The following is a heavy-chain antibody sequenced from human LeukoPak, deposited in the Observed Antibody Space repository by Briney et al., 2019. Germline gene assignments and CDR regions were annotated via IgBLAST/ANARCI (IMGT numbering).Heavy chain of an antibody. CDR2: FLYSGNT. J-gene: IGHJ3*02. Sequence: SGTLSLTCTVSGGSISSSSYYWGWIRQPPGKGLEWIGSFLYSGNTYYNPSLKSRVTVSVDTSKSQFSLKMSSVIAADTAMYYCARDKSGAFDIWGQGTMVTVSS. CDR3: ARDKSGAFDI. V-gene: IGHV4-39*07. CDR1: GGSISSSSYY. D-gene: IGHD3-10*01.